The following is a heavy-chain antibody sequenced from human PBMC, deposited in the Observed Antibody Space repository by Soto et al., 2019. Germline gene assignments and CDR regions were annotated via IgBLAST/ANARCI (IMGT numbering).Heavy chain of an antibody. Sequence: QVPLVQSGAEVKMPGASVKVSCKASGYTFTSYVIHWVRQAPGQRLEWMGWINAGNGNTKYSQKFQGRVTITRDTSASTAYMELSSLISEDTAMYYCARDRCTNGVCYTRSFDYWGQGTLVTVSS. V-gene: IGHV1-3*01. D-gene: IGHD2-8*01. J-gene: IGHJ4*02. CDR3: ARDRCTNGVCYTRSFDY. CDR2: INAGNGNT. CDR1: GYTFTSYV.